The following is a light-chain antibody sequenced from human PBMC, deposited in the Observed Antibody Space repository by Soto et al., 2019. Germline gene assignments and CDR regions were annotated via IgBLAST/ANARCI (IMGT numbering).Light chain of an antibody. CDR2: DVT. Sequence: QSALTQPRSVSGSPGQSVTISCTGTSSDVGGYNYVSWYEQHPVKAPKLMIYDVTKRPSGVPDRFSGSKSGNTASLTISGLQAEDEADYYCCSYAGSYTWVFGTGTKQTVL. CDR3: CSYAGSYTWV. CDR1: SSDVGGYNY. V-gene: IGLV2-11*01. J-gene: IGLJ1*01.